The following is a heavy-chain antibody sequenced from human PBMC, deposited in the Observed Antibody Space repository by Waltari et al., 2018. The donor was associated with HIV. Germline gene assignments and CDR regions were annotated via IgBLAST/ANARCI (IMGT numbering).Heavy chain of an antibody. Sequence: EVQLVQSGGGLLQPGGALRLSCAASVFTVSRNYMCLVRQAPGQGLECVLVIYSGGSTFYADSVQGRFTISRDNAKNTLFLQLNSLRAEDTAVYYCARDRGDSFFPYWGQGTLVTVSS. CDR1: VFTVSRNY. D-gene: IGHD5-18*01. J-gene: IGHJ4*02. CDR3: ARDRGDSFFPY. CDR2: IYSGGST. V-gene: IGHV3-53*01.